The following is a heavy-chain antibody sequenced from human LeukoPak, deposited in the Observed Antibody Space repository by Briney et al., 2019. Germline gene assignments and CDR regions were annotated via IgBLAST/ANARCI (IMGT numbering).Heavy chain of an antibody. Sequence: PSETLSLTCTVSGVSISSYYWSWLRQPPGKGLEWMGNIYYSGSTNHHPSLKRPVPISVDPSKNQFSLKLSPVTAADPAVYYCARGITGYFDYWGQGTLVTVSS. D-gene: IGHD1-20*01. CDR2: IYYSGST. CDR3: ARGITGYFDY. J-gene: IGHJ4*02. V-gene: IGHV4-59*12. CDR1: GVSISSYY.